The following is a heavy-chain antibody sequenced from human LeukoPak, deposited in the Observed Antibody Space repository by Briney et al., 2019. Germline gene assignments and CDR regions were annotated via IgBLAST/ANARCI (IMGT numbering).Heavy chain of an antibody. D-gene: IGHD3-22*01. CDR1: GFTFSSYA. V-gene: IGHV3-23*01. J-gene: IGHJ3*02. CDR2: ISGSGGST. CDR3: AKDRIPMIVVVILGIDAFDI. Sequence: GGSLRLSCAASGFTFSSYAMSWVRQAPGKGLEWVSAISGSGGSTYYADSVKGRFTISRDNSKNSMYLQMNSPRAEDTAVYYCAKDRIPMIVVVILGIDAFDIWGQGTMVTVSS.